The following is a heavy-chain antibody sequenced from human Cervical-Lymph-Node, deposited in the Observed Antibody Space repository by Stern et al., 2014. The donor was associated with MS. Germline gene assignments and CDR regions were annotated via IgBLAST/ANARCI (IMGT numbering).Heavy chain of an antibody. V-gene: IGHV3-9*01. J-gene: IGHJ4*02. CDR3: TRESGPFDH. CDR2: ISWNSGTI. Sequence: VQLVESGGGLVQPGRSLRLSCVASGFTFEDYAMHWVRQAPGKGLEWVSYISWNSGTIEYADSVKGRFTISRDNAKNSLNLQMDSLRPEDTALYYCTRESGPFDHWGQGTPITVSS. CDR1: GFTFEDYA.